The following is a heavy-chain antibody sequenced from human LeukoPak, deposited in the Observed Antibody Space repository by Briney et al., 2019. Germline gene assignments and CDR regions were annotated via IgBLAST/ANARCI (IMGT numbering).Heavy chain of an antibody. J-gene: IGHJ4*02. V-gene: IGHV3-33*01. CDR1: GFTFSSYG. D-gene: IGHD4-17*01. Sequence: GRSLRLSCAASGFTFSSYGMHWVRQAPGKGLEWVAVIWYDGSNKYYADSVKGRFTISRDNSKNTLYLQMNSLRAEDTAVYYCASTSSLYGDYFDHWGQGTLVTVSS. CDR2: IWYDGSNK. CDR3: ASTSSLYGDYFDH.